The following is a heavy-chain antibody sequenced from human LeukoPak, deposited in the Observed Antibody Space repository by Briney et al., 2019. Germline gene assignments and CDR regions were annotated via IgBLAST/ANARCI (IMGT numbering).Heavy chain of an antibody. CDR1: GYTFTGYY. Sequence: GASVKVSCKASGYTFTGYYMHWVRQAPGQGLEWMGWINPNSGGTNYAQKFQGRVTMTRDTSISTAYMELSRLRSDDTAVYYCARFGGRYYDILTGEYTAFAYWGQGTLVTVSS. D-gene: IGHD3-9*01. J-gene: IGHJ4*02. CDR2: INPNSGGT. CDR3: ARFGGRYYDILTGEYTAFAY. V-gene: IGHV1-2*02.